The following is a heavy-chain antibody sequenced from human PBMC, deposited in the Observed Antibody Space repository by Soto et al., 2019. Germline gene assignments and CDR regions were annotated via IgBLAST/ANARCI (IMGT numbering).Heavy chain of an antibody. CDR3: AKARCTTTDCYVPDY. V-gene: IGHV3-23*01. CDR1: GFSFRTYT. Sequence: GGSLRLSCAASGFSFRTYTMSWVRQAPGKGLEWLSVISGSVGIPSYADSVQGRFFISRDNARNTLYLHMNSLRAEDTAMYYCAKARCTTTDCYVPDYWGRGTLVTVSS. J-gene: IGHJ4*02. D-gene: IGHD1-26*01. CDR2: ISGSVGIP.